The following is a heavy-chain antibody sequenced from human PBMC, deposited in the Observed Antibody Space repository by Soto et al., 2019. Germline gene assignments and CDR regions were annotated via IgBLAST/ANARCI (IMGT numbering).Heavy chain of an antibody. CDR3: ARLGHPGH. V-gene: IGHV1-69*01. Sequence: QVQLVQSGAEVKKPGSSVNVSCTASGGSLRNSVISWVRQAPAQRLEWMGGVIPILGTANYAQKFQGRVTMTADEATSTAYMDLSRLSPDDTAVYYCARLGHPGHWGPGTLVIVSS. CDR1: GGSLRNSV. J-gene: IGHJ4*02. CDR2: VIPILGTA.